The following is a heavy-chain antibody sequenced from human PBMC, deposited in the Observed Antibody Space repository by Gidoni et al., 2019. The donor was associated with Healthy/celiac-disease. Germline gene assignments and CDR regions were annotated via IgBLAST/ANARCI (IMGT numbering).Heavy chain of an antibody. V-gene: IGHV3-72*01. CDR3: ARLLGMVRDDAFDI. CDR2: TRNKANSYTT. J-gene: IGHJ3*02. Sequence: EVQLVESGGGLVQPGGSLRLSCAASGFTFSDHYMDWVRQAPGKGLEWVGRTRNKANSYTTEYAASVKGRFTISRDDSKNSLYLQMNSLKTEDTAVYYCARLLGMVRDDAFDIWGQGTMVTVSS. CDR1: GFTFSDHY. D-gene: IGHD3-10*01.